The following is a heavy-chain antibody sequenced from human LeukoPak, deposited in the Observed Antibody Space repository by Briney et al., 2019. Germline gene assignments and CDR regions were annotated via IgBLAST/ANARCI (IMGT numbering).Heavy chain of an antibody. V-gene: IGHV3-43*02. D-gene: IGHD5-18*01. CDR2: ISGDGGST. CDR3: AKEWGYSYGYYFDY. Sequence: TGGSLRLSCAPSGFTFDDYAMHWVRQAPGKGLEWVSLISGDGGSTYYADSVKGRFTISRDNSKNSLYLQMNSLRTEDTALYYCAKEWGYSYGYYFDYWGQGTLVTVSS. CDR1: GFTFDDYA. J-gene: IGHJ4*02.